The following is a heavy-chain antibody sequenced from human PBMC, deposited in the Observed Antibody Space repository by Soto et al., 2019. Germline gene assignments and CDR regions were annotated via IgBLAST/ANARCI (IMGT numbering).Heavy chain of an antibody. J-gene: IGHJ5*02. D-gene: IGHD6-6*01. V-gene: IGHV6-1*01. Sequence: SQTLSLTCAISGDSVSTYSVAWNWIRQSPSGGLEWLGRTYYRSRFFSDYAESVKSRIIINPDTSKNQFSLQLKSVTPEDTAVYYCARDRYSSSGWFDPWGQGTPVTVSS. CDR3: ARDRYSSSGWFDP. CDR1: GDSVSTYSVA. CDR2: TYYRSRFFS.